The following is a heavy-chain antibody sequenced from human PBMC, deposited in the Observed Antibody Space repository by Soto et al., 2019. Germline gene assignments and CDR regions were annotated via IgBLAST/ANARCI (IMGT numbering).Heavy chain of an antibody. V-gene: IGHV4-4*02. D-gene: IGHD2-15*01. Sequence: SETLSLTCAVSSGSISSSNWWSWVRQPPGKGLEWIGEIYDSGSTNYNPSLKSRATIFVDKSKNQFSLKLSSVTAADTAVYYCVRNQYCSGWPHDWGQGTLVTVSS. CDR3: VRNQYCSGWPHD. CDR1: SGSISSSNW. J-gene: IGHJ4*02. CDR2: IYDSGST.